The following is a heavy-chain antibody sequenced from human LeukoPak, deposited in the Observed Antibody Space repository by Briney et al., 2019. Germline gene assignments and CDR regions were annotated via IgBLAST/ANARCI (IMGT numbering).Heavy chain of an antibody. Sequence: SQTLSLTCALSGDSVSSNSAAWDWLRQSPSRGLEWLGRTYYRSKWYNDYAVSVKSRITINPDTSKNQFSLQLNSVTPEDTAVYYCAREETPRPYNWFDPWGQGTLVTVSS. V-gene: IGHV6-1*01. J-gene: IGHJ5*02. CDR3: AREETPRPYNWFDP. D-gene: IGHD5-24*01. CDR2: TYYRSKWYN. CDR1: GDSVSSNSAA.